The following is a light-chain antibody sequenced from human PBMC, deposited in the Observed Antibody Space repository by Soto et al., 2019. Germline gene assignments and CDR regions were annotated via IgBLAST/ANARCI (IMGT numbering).Light chain of an antibody. CDR1: QSVSSY. J-gene: IGKJ4*01. Sequence: EIVLTQSPATLSLSPGERATLSCRASQSVSSYLAWYQQKPGQAPGLLIYDASNRATGIPARFSGSGSGTDFTLTISSLEPEDFAVYYCQQRSNWRWLTFGGGTKVEIK. CDR3: QQRSNWRWLT. CDR2: DAS. V-gene: IGKV3-11*01.